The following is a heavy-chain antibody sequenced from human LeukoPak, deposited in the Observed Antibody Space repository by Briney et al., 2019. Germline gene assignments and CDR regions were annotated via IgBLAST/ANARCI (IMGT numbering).Heavy chain of an antibody. D-gene: IGHD1-14*01. CDR2: IRYDGNIK. Sequence: GGSLRLSCGASGFTFSSYGMLWVRQSPGKGLEWVAFIRYDGNIKFYADSMKGQFTISRDNSKNTLYLHINSLRPEDTALYYCVKDNPLDYWGQGTLVIVSS. J-gene: IGHJ4*02. CDR3: VKDNPLDY. CDR1: GFTFSSYG. V-gene: IGHV3-30*02.